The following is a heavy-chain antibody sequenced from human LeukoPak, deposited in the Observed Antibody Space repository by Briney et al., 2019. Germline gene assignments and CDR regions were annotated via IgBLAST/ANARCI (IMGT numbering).Heavy chain of an antibody. D-gene: IGHD3-10*01. CDR1: GLTFSSYA. Sequence: GGSLRLSCAASGLTFSSYAMHWVRQAPGKGLEWVAVISYDGSNKYYADSVKGRFTISRDNSKNTLYLQMNSLRPEDTAVYYCARNRNKTIYGSGSYYSGDAFHLWGQGTMVPVSS. J-gene: IGHJ3*01. CDR3: ARNRNKTIYGSGSYYSGDAFHL. CDR2: ISYDGSNK. V-gene: IGHV3-30-3*01.